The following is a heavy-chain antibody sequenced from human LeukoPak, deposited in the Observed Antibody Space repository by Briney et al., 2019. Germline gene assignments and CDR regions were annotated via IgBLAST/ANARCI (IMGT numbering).Heavy chain of an antibody. Sequence: GRSLRLSCAASGFTFSSYGMHWVRQAPGKGLEWVAFIRYDGSNKYYADSVKGRFTISRDNSKNTLYLQMNSLRAEDTAVYYCAKDSYYGSGSYPYYYMDVWGKGTTVTISS. V-gene: IGHV3-30*02. CDR1: GFTFSSYG. J-gene: IGHJ6*03. CDR3: AKDSYYGSGSYPYYYMDV. CDR2: IRYDGSNK. D-gene: IGHD3-10*01.